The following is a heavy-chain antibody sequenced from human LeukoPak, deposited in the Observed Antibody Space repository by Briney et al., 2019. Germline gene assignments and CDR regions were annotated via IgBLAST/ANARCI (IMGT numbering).Heavy chain of an antibody. CDR3: ARWWNYFDF. CDR1: GSSINSHYY. V-gene: IGHV4-38-2*01. CDR2: MFHSGST. D-gene: IGHD2-15*01. Sequence: SETLSLTCAVSGSSINSHYYWACIRQPPGKGLEWIGSMFHSGSTFYNVSLKSQVTISIDTSKNQFSLKLSSVTAADTAVYYCARWWNYFDFWGQGILVTVSS. J-gene: IGHJ4*02.